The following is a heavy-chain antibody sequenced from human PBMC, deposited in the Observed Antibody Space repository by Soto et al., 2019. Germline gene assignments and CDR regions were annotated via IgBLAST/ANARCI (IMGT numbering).Heavy chain of an antibody. Sequence: ASVKVSCKASGYTFTSYGISWVRQAPGRGLEWMGWISAYNGNTNYAQKLQGRVTMTTDTSTSTAYMELRSLRSDDTAVYYCARDYYGSGSYYVWFDPWGQGTLVTVSS. V-gene: IGHV1-18*01. D-gene: IGHD3-10*01. CDR1: GYTFTSYG. CDR3: ARDYYGSGSYYVWFDP. J-gene: IGHJ5*02. CDR2: ISAYNGNT.